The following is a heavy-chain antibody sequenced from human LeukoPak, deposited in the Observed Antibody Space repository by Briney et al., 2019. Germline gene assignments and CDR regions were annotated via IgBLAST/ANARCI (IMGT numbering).Heavy chain of an antibody. CDR2: ISASGSST. J-gene: IGHJ4*02. V-gene: IGHV3-23*01. D-gene: IGHD3-3*01. CDR1: GFTFSSYA. Sequence: GGSLRLSCAASGFTFSSYAMIWVRQAPGKGLEWVTFISASGSSTHYADSVKGRFTISRDNSNNTLYLQINSLRAEDTAAYYCAKGAQYDFWSGYTLEYFDVWGKETLVTVSS. CDR3: AKGAQYDFWSGYTLEYFDV.